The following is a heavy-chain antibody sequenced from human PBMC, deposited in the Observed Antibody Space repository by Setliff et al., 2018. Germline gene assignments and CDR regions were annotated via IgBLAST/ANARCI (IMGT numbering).Heavy chain of an antibody. CDR1: GGSISSRNYY. CDR3: ARLPLTGGWYDY. Sequence: SETLSLTCSVSGGSISSRNYYWGWIRQPPGKGLELIGTVYYTGTTYYSPSLKSRDTISLDTSRNQFSLKVTSVTAADTAVYYCARLPLTGGWYDYWGQGTLVTVSS. J-gene: IGHJ4*02. CDR2: VYYTGTT. D-gene: IGHD6-19*01. V-gene: IGHV4-39*01.